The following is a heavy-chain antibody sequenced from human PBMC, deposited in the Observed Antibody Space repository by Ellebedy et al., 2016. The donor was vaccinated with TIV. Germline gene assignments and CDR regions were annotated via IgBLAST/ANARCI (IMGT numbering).Heavy chain of an antibody. CDR3: ARGWGMLGTTSREGFDY. CDR1: GGSISSYY. Sequence: MPGGSLRLSCTVSGGSISSYYWSWIRQPPGKGLEWIGEINHSGSTNYNPSLKSRVSTSVDPSKNHFSLKLSSVTAADTAVYYCARGWGMLGTTSREGFDYWGQGTLVTVSS. V-gene: IGHV4-34*01. D-gene: IGHD1-7*01. CDR2: INHSGST. J-gene: IGHJ4*02.